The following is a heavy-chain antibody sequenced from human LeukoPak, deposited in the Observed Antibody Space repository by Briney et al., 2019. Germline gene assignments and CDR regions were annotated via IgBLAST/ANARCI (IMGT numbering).Heavy chain of an antibody. V-gene: IGHV1-18*01. J-gene: IGHJ4*02. CDR2: ISAYNGNT. Sequence: ASVKVSCKASAYTFTSYGISWVRQAPGQGLEWMGWISAYNGNTYYAQKLQGRVTMTTDISTSTAYMELRSLRSDDTAVYYCARDYPQERGYSSPFDYWGQGTLVTVSS. CDR1: AYTFTSYG. D-gene: IGHD5-18*01. CDR3: ARDYPQERGYSSPFDY.